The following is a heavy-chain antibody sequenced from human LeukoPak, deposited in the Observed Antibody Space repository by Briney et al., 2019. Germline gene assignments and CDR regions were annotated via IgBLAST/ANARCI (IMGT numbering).Heavy chain of an antibody. V-gene: IGHV1-8*01. CDR1: GYTFTSFD. Sequence: ASVEVSCKASGYTFTSFDINWVRQATGQGLEWMGWMNPNSGNTGYAEKFQGRVTMTRNTSISTAYMELSSLRSEDTAVYYCASGLGEWLVTDYFDYWGQGTLVTVSS. CDR3: ASGLGEWLVTDYFDY. D-gene: IGHD6-19*01. CDR2: MNPNSGNT. J-gene: IGHJ4*02.